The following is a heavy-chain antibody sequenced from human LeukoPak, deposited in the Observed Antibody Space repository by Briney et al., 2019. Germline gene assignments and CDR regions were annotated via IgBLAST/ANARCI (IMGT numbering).Heavy chain of an antibody. J-gene: IGHJ6*02. D-gene: IGHD3-10*01. CDR3: ARVSERTVRGVYYYYYGMDV. CDR2: ISPSSSAI. V-gene: IGHV3-48*02. Sequence: GGSLRLSCAASGFTFSSYGMTWVRQAPGKGLEWVSYISPSSSAIHYADSVKGRFTISRDNAKNSLYLKMNSLRDEDTAVYYCARVSERTVRGVYYYYYGMDVWGQGTTVTVSS. CDR1: GFTFSSYG.